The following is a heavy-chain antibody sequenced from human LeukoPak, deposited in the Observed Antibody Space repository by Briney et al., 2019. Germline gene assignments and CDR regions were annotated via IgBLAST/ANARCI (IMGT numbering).Heavy chain of an antibody. V-gene: IGHV4-59*01. CDR3: ARQSISGSSLSYFDY. Sequence: PSETLSLTCTVSGGSISSYYWSWIRQPPGKGLEWIGNIYDSGSTDYNPSLKSRVTISVDTSKNQCSLKLSSVTAADTAVYYCARQSISGSSLSYFDYWGQGTLVNVSS. J-gene: IGHJ4*02. D-gene: IGHD3-22*01. CDR2: IYDSGST. CDR1: GGSISSYY.